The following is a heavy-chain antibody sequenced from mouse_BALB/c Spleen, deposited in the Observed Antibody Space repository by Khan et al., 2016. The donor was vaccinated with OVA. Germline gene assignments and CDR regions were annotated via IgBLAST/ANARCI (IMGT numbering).Heavy chain of an antibody. CDR3: ASYYGSSYAMDD. J-gene: IGHJ4*01. CDR2: INPSTGYT. Sequence: QVQLQQSGAELAKPGASVKMSCKASGYTFTSYWMHWVKQRPGQGLEWIGYINPSTGYTEYNQKFKDKAKLTADKSSSTAYMQLSSLTSEDSAVYYSASYYGSSYAMDDWGQGTSVTVSS. CDR1: GYTFTSYW. V-gene: IGHV1-7*01. D-gene: IGHD1-1*01.